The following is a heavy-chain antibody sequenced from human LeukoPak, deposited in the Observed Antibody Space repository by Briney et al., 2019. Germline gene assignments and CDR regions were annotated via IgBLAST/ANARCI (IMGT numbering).Heavy chain of an antibody. Sequence: GSSVTVSFKASGGTFIIYAISWGRQAPGQGVEWMGGIIPIFGTANYAQKFQGRVTITTDESTSTAYMELSSLRSEDTAVYYCATSPHPPTTVTTPFDYWGQGTLVTVSS. D-gene: IGHD4-17*01. CDR3: ATSPHPPTTVTTPFDY. V-gene: IGHV1-69*05. CDR1: GGTFIIYA. J-gene: IGHJ4*02. CDR2: IIPIFGTA.